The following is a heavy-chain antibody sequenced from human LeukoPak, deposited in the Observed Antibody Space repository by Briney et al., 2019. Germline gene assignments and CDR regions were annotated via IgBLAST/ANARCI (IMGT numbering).Heavy chain of an antibody. Sequence: PGGSLRLSCAASGFTFSSYSMNWVRQAPGKGLEWVSAISGSGGSTYYADSVKGRFTISRDNSKNTLYLQMNSLRAEDTAVYYCAKKPYYYYGMDVWGQGTTVTVSS. V-gene: IGHV3-23*01. CDR2: ISGSGGST. CDR3: AKKPYYYYGMDV. CDR1: GFTFSSYS. J-gene: IGHJ6*02.